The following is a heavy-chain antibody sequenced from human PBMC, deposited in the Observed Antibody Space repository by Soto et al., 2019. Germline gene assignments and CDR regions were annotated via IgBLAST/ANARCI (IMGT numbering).Heavy chain of an antibody. Sequence: GLEWMGRIIPILGIANYAQKFQGRVTITADKSTSTAYMELSSLRSEDTAVYYCARDIGIAAAGISWFDPWGQGTLVTVSS. CDR2: IIPILGIA. J-gene: IGHJ5*02. CDR3: ARDIGIAAAGISWFDP. V-gene: IGHV1-69*04. D-gene: IGHD6-13*01.